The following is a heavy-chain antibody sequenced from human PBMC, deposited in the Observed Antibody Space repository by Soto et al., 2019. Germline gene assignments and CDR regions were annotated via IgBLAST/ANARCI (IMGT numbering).Heavy chain of an antibody. CDR2: IYYSGST. D-gene: IGHD3-10*01. V-gene: IGHV4-59*01. J-gene: IGHJ3*02. Sequence: EPLSLTSTVAGGSISSYYWSWIRQPPGRGLEWIGYIYYSGSTNYNPSLKSRVTISVDTSKNQFSLKLSSVTAADTAVYYCARGRVLWFGELFRAFDIWGQGTMVTVSS. CDR3: ARGRVLWFGELFRAFDI. CDR1: GGSISSYY.